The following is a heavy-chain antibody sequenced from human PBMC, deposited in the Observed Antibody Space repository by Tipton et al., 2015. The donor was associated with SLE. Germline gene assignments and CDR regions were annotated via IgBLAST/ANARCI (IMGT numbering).Heavy chain of an antibody. D-gene: IGHD2-8*01. Sequence: GSLRLSCAVSGFTFRIYWMSWVRKAPGLGLEWVANIKQAGSEKYYVDSVKGRFSISRDNDQNSVYLQMNSLRVEDTDVYYCARAGFGVPFDFWGQGTLVTVSS. CDR2: IKQAGSEK. CDR1: GFTFRIYW. CDR3: ARAGFGVPFDF. J-gene: IGHJ4*02. V-gene: IGHV3-7*01.